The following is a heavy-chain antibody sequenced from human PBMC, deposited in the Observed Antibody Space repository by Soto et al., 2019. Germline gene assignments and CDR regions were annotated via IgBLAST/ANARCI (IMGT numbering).Heavy chain of an antibody. CDR2: IIPIFGPA. Sequence: SVKVSCKASGGTFSTYAISWVRQAPGQGLERMGGIIPIFGPANYAQKFQGRVTITADNSKNTLYLQMNSLRAEDTAVYYCARDRAGKLRFLEWSDLRRGGYGMDVWGQGTTVTVSS. J-gene: IGHJ6*02. D-gene: IGHD3-3*01. V-gene: IGHV1-69*06. CDR3: ARDRAGKLRFLEWSDLRRGGYGMDV. CDR1: GGTFSTYA.